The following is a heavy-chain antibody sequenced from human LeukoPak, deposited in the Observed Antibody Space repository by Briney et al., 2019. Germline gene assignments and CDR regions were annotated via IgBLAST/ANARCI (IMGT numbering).Heavy chain of an antibody. Sequence: GGSLRLSCAASGFTFSSYSMNWVRQAPGKGLEWVSSISSSSSYIYYADSVKGRFTISRDNAKNSLYLQMNSLRAEDTAVYYCARAAAGTYFYMPGYWGQGTLVTVSS. D-gene: IGHD6-13*01. CDR1: GFTFSSYS. CDR2: ISSSSSYI. V-gene: IGHV3-21*01. CDR3: ARAAAGTYFYMPGY. J-gene: IGHJ4*02.